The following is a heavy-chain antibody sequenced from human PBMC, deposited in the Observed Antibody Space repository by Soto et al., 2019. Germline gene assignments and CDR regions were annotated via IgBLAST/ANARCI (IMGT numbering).Heavy chain of an antibody. V-gene: IGHV2-5*02. Sequence: QITLKESGPTLVKPTQTLMLTCSFSGFSLSTNGVGVGWIRQPPGKALEWLALIYWDDDKRYSPSLKSRLTITKDTSKNQVVLTMTNMDPVDTATYYCAHVYASGWYSGYWGQGTLVTVSS. CDR2: IYWDDDK. D-gene: IGHD6-19*01. CDR1: GFSLSTNGVG. J-gene: IGHJ4*02. CDR3: AHVYASGWYSGY.